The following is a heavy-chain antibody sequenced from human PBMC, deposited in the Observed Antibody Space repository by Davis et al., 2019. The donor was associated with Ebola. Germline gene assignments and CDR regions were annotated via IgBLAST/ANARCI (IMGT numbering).Heavy chain of an antibody. CDR2: ISWNSGSI. CDR3: ARGRALPSAMGVDY. J-gene: IGHJ4*02. Sequence: SLKISCAASGFTFDDYAMHWVRQAPGKGLEWVSGISWNSGSIGYADSVKGRFTISRDNAKNSLYLQMNSLRDEDTAVYYCARGRALPSAMGVDYWGQGTLVTVSS. V-gene: IGHV3-9*01. D-gene: IGHD1-26*01. CDR1: GFTFDDYA.